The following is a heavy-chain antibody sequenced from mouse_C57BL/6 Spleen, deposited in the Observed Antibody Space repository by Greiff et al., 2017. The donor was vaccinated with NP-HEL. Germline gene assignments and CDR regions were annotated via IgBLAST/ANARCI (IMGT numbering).Heavy chain of an antibody. Sequence: QVQLKESGAELVRPGASVTLSCKASGYTFTDYEMPWVKQTPVHGLEWIGAIDPETGGTAYNQKFKGKAILTADKSSSTAYMELRSLTSEDSAVYYCTRGGDYLYAMDYWGQGTSVTVSS. CDR2: IDPETGGT. J-gene: IGHJ4*01. CDR1: GYTFTDYE. V-gene: IGHV1-15*01. CDR3: TRGGDYLYAMDY. D-gene: IGHD2-4*01.